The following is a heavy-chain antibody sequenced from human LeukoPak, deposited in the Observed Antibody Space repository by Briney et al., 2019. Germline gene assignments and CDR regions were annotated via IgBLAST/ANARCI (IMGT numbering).Heavy chain of an antibody. CDR2: MNLNSGNT. V-gene: IGHV1-8*01. CDR3: ARGPITIFGVDTLDYYYYYMDV. D-gene: IGHD3-3*01. J-gene: IGHJ6*03. Sequence: GASVKVSCKASGYTFTSYDINWVRQATGQGLEWMGWMNLNSGNTGYAQKFQGRVTMTRNTSISTAYMELSSLRSEDTAVYYCARGPITIFGVDTLDYYYYYMDVWGKGTTVTVSS. CDR1: GYTFTSYD.